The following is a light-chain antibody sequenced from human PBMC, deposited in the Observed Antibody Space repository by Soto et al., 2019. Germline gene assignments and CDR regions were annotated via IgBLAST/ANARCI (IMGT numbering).Light chain of an antibody. J-gene: IGLJ1*01. CDR1: SSNIGNNY. Sequence: QSVLTQPPSASGTPGQRVTISCSGSSSNIGNNYVYWYQHLPGTAPKLLIYSNNQRPSGVPDRFSASKSGSSASLAISGLRSEDEADYYCAAWDDSLNGRVFGTGTKLTVL. CDR2: SNN. V-gene: IGLV1-47*02. CDR3: AAWDDSLNGRV.